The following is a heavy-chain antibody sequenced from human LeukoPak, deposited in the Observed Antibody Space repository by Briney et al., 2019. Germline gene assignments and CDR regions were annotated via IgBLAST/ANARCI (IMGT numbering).Heavy chain of an antibody. CDR1: GYSFTSSW. D-gene: IGHD1-26*01. Sequence: GESLKISCKGSGYSFTSSWIGWVRQMPGKGLEWMGIIYPGDSDTRYSPSFQGQVTISADKTISTAYLQWSSLKASDTAMYYCAIYSDTYYFDHWGQGTLVTVSS. CDR3: AIYSDTYYFDH. J-gene: IGHJ4*02. V-gene: IGHV5-51*01. CDR2: IYPGDSDT.